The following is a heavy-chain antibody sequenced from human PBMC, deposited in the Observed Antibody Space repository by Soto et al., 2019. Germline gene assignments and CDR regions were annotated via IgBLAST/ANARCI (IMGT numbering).Heavy chain of an antibody. D-gene: IGHD2-2*01. Sequence: QVQLVQSGAEVKKPGSSVKVSCKASGGTFSSYAISWVRQAPGQGLEWMGGIIPIFGTANYAQKFQGRVTITADESTSTAYMELSSLRSEDTAVYYCARDQVGSVVVPAAWHYYGMDVWGQGTTVTVSS. CDR1: GGTFSSYA. CDR3: ARDQVGSVVVPAAWHYYGMDV. J-gene: IGHJ6*02. CDR2: IIPIFGTA. V-gene: IGHV1-69*01.